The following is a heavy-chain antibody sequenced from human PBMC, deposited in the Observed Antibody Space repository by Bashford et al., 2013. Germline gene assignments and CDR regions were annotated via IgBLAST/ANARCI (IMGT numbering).Heavy chain of an antibody. V-gene: IGHV1-2*04. CDR1: GYTFTGYY. D-gene: IGHD3-16*02. CDR2: INPNSGGT. CDR3: ARDRHYDYIWGSYRYTPAEDYGMDV. J-gene: IGHJ6*02. Sequence: GPSVKVSCKASGYTFTGYYMHWVRQAPGQGLEWMGWINPNSGGTNYAQKFQGWVTMTRDTSISTAYMELSRLRSDDTAVYYCARDRHYDYIWGSYRYTPAEDYGMDVWGQGTTVTVSS.